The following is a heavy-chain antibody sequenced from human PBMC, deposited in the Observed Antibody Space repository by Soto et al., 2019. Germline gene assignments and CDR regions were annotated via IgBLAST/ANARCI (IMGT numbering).Heavy chain of an antibody. CDR2: INHSGST. D-gene: IGHD3-22*01. CDR1: GGSFSGYY. V-gene: IGHV4-34*01. J-gene: IGHJ4*02. CDR3: AGGSDYYDSSGYRTFDY. Sequence: SETLSLTCAVYGGSFSGYYWSWIRQPPGKGLEWIGEINHSGSTNYNPSLKSRVTISVDTSKNQFSLKLSSVTAADTAVYYCAGGSDYYDSSGYRTFDYWGQGTLVTVSS.